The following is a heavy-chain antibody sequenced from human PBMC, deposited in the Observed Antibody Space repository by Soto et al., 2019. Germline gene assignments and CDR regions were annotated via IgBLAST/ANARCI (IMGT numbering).Heavy chain of an antibody. J-gene: IGHJ6*02. CDR2: IYYSGST. Sequence: SETLSLTCTVSGGSISSGGYYWSWIRQHPGKGLEWIGYIYYSGSTYYNPSLKSRVTISVDTSKNQFSLKLSSVTAADTAVYYCARDTIHHYDFWSGYVLAGDYYYYYGMDVWGQGTTVTVSS. V-gene: IGHV4-31*03. CDR3: ARDTIHHYDFWSGYVLAGDYYYYYGMDV. CDR1: GGSISSGGYY. D-gene: IGHD3-3*01.